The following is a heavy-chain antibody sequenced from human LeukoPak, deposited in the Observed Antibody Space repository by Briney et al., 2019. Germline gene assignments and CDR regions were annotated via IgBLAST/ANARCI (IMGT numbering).Heavy chain of an antibody. CDR3: ARDPSYYDSSGYPDY. V-gene: IGHV1-69*04. CDR2: IIPILGIA. J-gene: IGHJ4*02. Sequence: GGSLRLSCAASGGTFSSYAISWVRQAPGQGLEWMGRIIPILGIANYAQKFQGRVTITADKSTSTAYMELSSLRSEDTAVYYCARDPSYYDSSGYPDYWGQGTLVTVSS. CDR1: GGTFSSYA. D-gene: IGHD3-22*01.